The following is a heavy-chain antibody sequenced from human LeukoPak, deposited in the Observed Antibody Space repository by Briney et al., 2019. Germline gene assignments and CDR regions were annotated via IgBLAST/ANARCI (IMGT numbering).Heavy chain of an antibody. CDR2: IYYSGST. CDR1: GGSISSYY. V-gene: IGHV4-59*01. Sequence: SETLSLTCTVSGGSISSYYWSWIRQPPGKGLEWIGYIYYSGSTNYNPSLKSRVTISVDTSKNQFSLKLSSVTAADTAVYYCARSRPVFSFDYWGQGTLVTVSS. J-gene: IGHJ4*02. CDR3: ARSRPVFSFDY.